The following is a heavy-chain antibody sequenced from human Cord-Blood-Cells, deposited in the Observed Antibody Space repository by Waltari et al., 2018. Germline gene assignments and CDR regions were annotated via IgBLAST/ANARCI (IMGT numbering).Heavy chain of an antibody. CDR1: GFPFRSYW. J-gene: IGHJ4*02. Sequence: EVQLVESGGGLVQPGGSLRLSCAASGFPFRSYWMHWVRQAPGKGLVWVSCINSDGSGTRYADSVKGRFTISRDNAKNTRYLQMNSLRAEDTAVYYCARGNWDSHDYWGQGTLVTVSS. CDR3: ARGNWDSHDY. V-gene: IGHV3-74*01. CDR2: INSDGSGT. D-gene: IGHD1-1*01.